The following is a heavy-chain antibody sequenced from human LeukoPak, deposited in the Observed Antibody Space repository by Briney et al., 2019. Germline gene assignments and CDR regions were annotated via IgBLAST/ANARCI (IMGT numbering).Heavy chain of an antibody. Sequence: PSETLSLTCTVSGDSISSSSSYWRWIRQPPGEGLEWIGSIYYSASTYYNTSLKSRVTISVDTSKNHFCLKLSAVTAADTAGYYCAREGASSSVVCFYPWGQRTLVTVSS. D-gene: IGHD6-13*01. CDR1: GDSISSSSSY. J-gene: IGHJ5*02. CDR3: AREGASSSVVCFYP. CDR2: IYYSAST. V-gene: IGHV4-39*02.